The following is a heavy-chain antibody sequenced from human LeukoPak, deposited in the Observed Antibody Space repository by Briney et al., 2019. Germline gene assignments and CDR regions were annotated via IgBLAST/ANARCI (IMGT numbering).Heavy chain of an antibody. J-gene: IGHJ4*02. V-gene: IGHV3-48*03. D-gene: IGHD4-17*01. CDR1: GFTFSSYE. CDR3: ARDPSDTVTDGYFDY. Sequence: GGSLRLSCAASGFTFSSYEMNWVRQAPGKGLEWVSYISSSGSTKYYADSVKGRFTISRDNAKNSLYLQMNSLRAEDTAVYYCARDPSDTVTDGYFDYWGQGTLVTVSS. CDR2: ISSSGSTK.